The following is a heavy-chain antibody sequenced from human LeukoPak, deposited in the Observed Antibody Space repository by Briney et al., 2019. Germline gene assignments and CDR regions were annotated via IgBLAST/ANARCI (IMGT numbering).Heavy chain of an antibody. CDR3: ARGSGYGDSPGLD. CDR1: GYTLTELS. J-gene: IGHJ4*02. D-gene: IGHD4-17*01. CDR2: INPNSGGA. V-gene: IGHV1-2*06. Sequence: ASVKVSCKVSGYTLTELSIHWVRQAPGQGLEWMGRINPNSGGANYAQQFQGRVTMTRDTSISIAYMEVVRLTSDDTAVYYCARGSGYGDSPGLDWGQGTLVTVSS.